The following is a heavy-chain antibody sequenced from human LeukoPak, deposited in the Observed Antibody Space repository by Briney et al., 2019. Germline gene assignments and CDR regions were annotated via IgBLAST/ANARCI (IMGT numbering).Heavy chain of an antibody. CDR2: IIPIFGTA. CDR1: GYTFSSYA. Sequence: SVKVSCKASGYTFSSYAISWVRQAPGQGLEWMGGIIPIFGTANYAQKFQGRVTITADESTSTAYMELSSLRSEDTAVYYCARASFWSGYRYYFDYWGQGTLVTVSS. V-gene: IGHV1-69*13. CDR3: ARASFWSGYRYYFDY. D-gene: IGHD3-3*01. J-gene: IGHJ4*02.